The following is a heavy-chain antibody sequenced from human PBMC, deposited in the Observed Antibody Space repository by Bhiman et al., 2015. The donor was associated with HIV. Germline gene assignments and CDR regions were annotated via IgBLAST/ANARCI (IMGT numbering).Heavy chain of an antibody. CDR1: GFTFSSYE. V-gene: IGHV3-30*02. Sequence: VQLVESGGGLVQPGGSLRLSCAASGFTFSSYEMNWVRQAPGKGLEWVAFIRYDGNSKYYIDSVKGRFTVSRDNSKNTLYLQMKSLRPEDTAVYYCAKESKWESRTPHAFDMWGQGTMVTVSS. D-gene: IGHD1-26*01. J-gene: IGHJ3*02. CDR2: IRYDGNSK. CDR3: AKESKWESRTPHAFDM.